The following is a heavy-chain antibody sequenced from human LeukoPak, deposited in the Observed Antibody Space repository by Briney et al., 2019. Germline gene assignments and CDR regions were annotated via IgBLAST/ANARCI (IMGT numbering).Heavy chain of an antibody. CDR2: IYSGGST. J-gene: IGHJ6*02. V-gene: IGHV3-53*01. D-gene: IGHD1-26*01. CDR3: ARDSSGSYEAGYYGMDV. CDR1: GFTVSSNY. Sequence: GGSLRLSCAASGFTVSSNYMSWVRQAPGKGLEWVSVIYSGGSTYYADSVKGRFTISRDNSKNTLYLQMNSLRAEDTAVYYCARDSSGSYEAGYYGMDVWGQGTTVTVSS.